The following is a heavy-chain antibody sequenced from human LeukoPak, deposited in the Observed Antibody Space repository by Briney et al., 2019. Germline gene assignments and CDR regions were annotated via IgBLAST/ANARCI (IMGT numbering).Heavy chain of an antibody. CDR3: ARDLGNYFHF. V-gene: IGHV1-18*01. J-gene: IGHJ4*02. CDR1: GYSFTSHG. Sequence: GASVKVSCKASGYSFTSHGISWVRQAPGQGLEWKGWISAHNGNTKYAQEVQGRVTITTDTSTSTAYMEMRSLRSDDTAVYYCARDLGNYFHFWGQGTLVTVSS. D-gene: IGHD3-10*01. CDR2: ISAHNGNT.